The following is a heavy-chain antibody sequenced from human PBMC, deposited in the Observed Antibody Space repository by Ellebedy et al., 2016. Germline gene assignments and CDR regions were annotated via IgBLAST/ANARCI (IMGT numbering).Heavy chain of an antibody. J-gene: IGHJ6*02. Sequence: SETLSLTCTVSGGSISSYYWSWIRQPPGKGLEWIGYIYYSGSTNYNPSLKSRVTISVDTSKTQFSLKLSSVTAADTAVYYCAGGGGSYWGGYYYGMDVWGQGTTVTVSS. V-gene: IGHV4-59*01. CDR1: GGSISSYY. D-gene: IGHD1-26*01. CDR2: IYYSGST. CDR3: AGGGGSYWGGYYYGMDV.